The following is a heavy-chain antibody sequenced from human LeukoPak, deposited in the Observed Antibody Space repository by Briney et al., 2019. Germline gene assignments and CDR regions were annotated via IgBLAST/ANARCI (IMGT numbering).Heavy chain of an antibody. J-gene: IGHJ6*03. D-gene: IGHD4-17*01. CDR3: ARASTESYYYYMDV. CDR1: GGSFSGYY. V-gene: IGHV4-34*01. CDR2: INHSGST. Sequence: SETLSLTCAVYGGSFSGYYWSWIRQPPGKGLEWTGEINHSGSTNYNPSLKSRVTISVDTSKNQFSLKLSSVTAADTAVYYCARASTESYYYYMDVWGKGTTVTVSS.